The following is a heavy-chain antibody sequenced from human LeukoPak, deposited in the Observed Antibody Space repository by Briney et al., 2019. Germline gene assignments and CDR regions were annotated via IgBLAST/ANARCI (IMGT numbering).Heavy chain of an antibody. Sequence: SETLSLTCTVSGGSISSSSYYWGWIRQPPGKGLEWIGSIYYSGSTYYNPSLKSRVTISVDTSKNQFSLKLSSVTAADTAVYYCAATYVSSGWLLIWGQGTLVTVSS. CDR2: IYYSGST. D-gene: IGHD6-19*01. CDR3: AATYVSSGWLLI. J-gene: IGHJ4*02. CDR1: GGSISSSSYY. V-gene: IGHV4-39*01.